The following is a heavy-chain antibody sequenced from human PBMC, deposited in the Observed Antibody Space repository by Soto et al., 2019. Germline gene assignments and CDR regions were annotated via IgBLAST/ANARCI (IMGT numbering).Heavy chain of an antibody. Sequence: HLGGSLRLSCAASGFTFSSYWMHWVRQAPGKGLVWVSRINSDGSSTSYADSVKGRFTISRDNAKNSLYLQMNSLRAEDTAVYYCARDGLAPDFLPCYSLGFRVYGMDVWGQGTTVTVSS. CDR1: GFTFSSYW. V-gene: IGHV3-74*01. J-gene: IGHJ6*02. CDR2: INSDGSST. D-gene: IGHD3-9*01. CDR3: ARDGLAPDFLPCYSLGFRVYGMDV.